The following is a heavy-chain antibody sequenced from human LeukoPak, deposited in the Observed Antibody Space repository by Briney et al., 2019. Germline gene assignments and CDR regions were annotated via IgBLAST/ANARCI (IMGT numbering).Heavy chain of an antibody. CDR3: ARVSSSWYQDWYFDL. CDR1: GGSISSYY. CDR2: IYYSGST. V-gene: IGHV4-59*12. D-gene: IGHD6-13*01. J-gene: IGHJ2*01. Sequence: SETLSLTCTVSGGSISSYYWSWIRQPPGKGLEWIGYIYYSGSTNYNPSLKSRVTISVDTSKNQFPLKLSSVTAADTAVYYCARVSSSWYQDWYFDLWGRGTLVTVSS.